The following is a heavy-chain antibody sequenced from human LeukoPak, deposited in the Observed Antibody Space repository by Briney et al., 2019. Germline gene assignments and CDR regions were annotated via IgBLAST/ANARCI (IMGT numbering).Heavy chain of an antibody. V-gene: IGHV3-23*01. Sequence: GGSLRLSCAAPGFTFSSYAMSWVRQAPGKGLEWVSAISGSGGTTYYADSVKGRFTISRDNSKNTLYLQMNSLRAEDTAVYYCAKGIIGTTPPFDYWGQGTLVTVSS. CDR2: ISGSGGTT. CDR3: AKGIIGTTPPFDY. J-gene: IGHJ4*02. D-gene: IGHD1-20*01. CDR1: GFTFSSYA.